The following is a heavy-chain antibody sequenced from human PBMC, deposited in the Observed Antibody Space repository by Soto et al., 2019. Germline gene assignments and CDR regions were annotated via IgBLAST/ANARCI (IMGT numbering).Heavy chain of an antibody. CDR1: GGTFKNCV. J-gene: IGHJ6*02. CDR2: IIPLFGTT. Sequence: QVQVVQSGVEVRRPGSSVKVSCKASGGTFKNCVISWVRQAPGQGLEWMGGIIPLFGTTDFAQRFQGRLTITTDESTTTAYMALSRLRSEDTATYYCAAELGFGKLSVVWGQGTTVIVSS. D-gene: IGHD3-10*01. V-gene: IGHV1-69*01. CDR3: AAELGFGKLSVV.